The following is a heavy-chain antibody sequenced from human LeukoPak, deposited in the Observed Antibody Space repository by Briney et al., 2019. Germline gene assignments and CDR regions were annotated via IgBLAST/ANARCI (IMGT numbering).Heavy chain of an antibody. CDR3: AKDGLWFGESQYYFDN. Sequence: GGSLRLSCAASGFTFSNYAMSWVRQAPGKELEWVSTISGNGGSTYYADSVKGRFTISRDNSENTLYLHLHSLRAEDTAVYCCAKDGLWFGESQYYFDNWGQGSLVTVSS. J-gene: IGHJ4*02. V-gene: IGHV3-23*01. D-gene: IGHD3-10*01. CDR1: GFTFSNYA. CDR2: ISGNGGST.